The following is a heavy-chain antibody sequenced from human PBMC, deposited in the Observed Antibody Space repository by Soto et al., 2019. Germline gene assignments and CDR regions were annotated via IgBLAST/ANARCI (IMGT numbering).Heavy chain of an antibody. CDR1: GGSISGYY. J-gene: IGHJ3*02. Sequence: SETLSLTCTVSGGSISGYYWAWIRQSPGTGLEWIGYIFYRGSTTYNPSLKSRLTMSVDTSKHQFSLKLSSVTAADTAVYYCARDGYNSGNAFDIWGQGTLVTVSS. CDR3: ARDGYNSGNAFDI. D-gene: IGHD5-12*01. CDR2: IFYRGST. V-gene: IGHV4-59*12.